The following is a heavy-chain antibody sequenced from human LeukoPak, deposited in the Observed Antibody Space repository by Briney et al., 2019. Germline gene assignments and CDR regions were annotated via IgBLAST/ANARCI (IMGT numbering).Heavy chain of an antibody. CDR3: ARAGYYGDYGDY. CDR1: GYTFISYG. V-gene: IGHV1-18*04. Sequence: ASVKVSCKASGYTFISYGISWVRQAPGQGLEWMGWISAYSGNTNYAQKLQGRVTMTTDTSTSTAYMELRSLRSDDTAVYYCARAGYYGDYGDYWGQGTLVTVSS. J-gene: IGHJ4*02. D-gene: IGHD4-17*01. CDR2: ISAYSGNT.